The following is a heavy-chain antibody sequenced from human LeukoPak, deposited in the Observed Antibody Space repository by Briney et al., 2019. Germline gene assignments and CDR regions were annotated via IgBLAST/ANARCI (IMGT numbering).Heavy chain of an antibody. D-gene: IGHD4-17*01. Sequence: PGGSLRLSCAASGFTFSSYSMNWVRKAPGKGLEWVSSISSSSSYIYYADSVKGRFTISRDNAKNSLYLQMNSLRAEDTAVYYCAREDGDYGEYYFDYWGQGTLVTVSS. CDR2: ISSSSSYI. V-gene: IGHV3-21*01. J-gene: IGHJ4*02. CDR3: AREDGDYGEYYFDY. CDR1: GFTFSSYS.